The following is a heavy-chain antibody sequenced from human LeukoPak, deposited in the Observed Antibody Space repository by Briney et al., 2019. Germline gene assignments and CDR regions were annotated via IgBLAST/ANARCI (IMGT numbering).Heavy chain of an antibody. D-gene: IGHD4-23*01. V-gene: IGHV1-58*02. CDR1: GFTFTNSA. CDR3: AATTTVVTGGVYYGMDV. CDR2: IVVGSGHT. J-gene: IGHJ6*02. Sequence: SVKVSCKASGFTFTNSAMQWVRQARGQRLEWIGWIVVGSGHTNYAQKFQERVTITRDMSTSTAYMELSSLRSEDTAVYYCAATTTVVTGGVYYGMDVWGQGTTVTVSS.